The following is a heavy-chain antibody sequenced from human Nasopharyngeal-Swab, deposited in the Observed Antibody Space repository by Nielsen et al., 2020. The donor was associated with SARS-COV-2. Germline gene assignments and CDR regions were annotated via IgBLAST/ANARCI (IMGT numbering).Heavy chain of an antibody. J-gene: IGHJ2*01. CDR3: ARGPYWYFDL. V-gene: IGHV3-30*19. CDR1: GFTFSSYG. CDR2: IWYDGSNK. Sequence: GESLKISCAASGFTFSSYGMHWVRQAPGKGLEWVAVIWYDGSNKYYADSVKGRFTISRHNSKNTLYLQMNSLRAEDTAVYYCARGPYWYFDLWGRGTLVTVSS.